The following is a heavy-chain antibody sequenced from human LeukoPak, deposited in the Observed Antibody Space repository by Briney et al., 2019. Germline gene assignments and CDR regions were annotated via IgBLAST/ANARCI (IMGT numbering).Heavy chain of an antibody. CDR1: VFTFRSYE. D-gene: IGHD1-26*01. CDR3: ARGGKADLFDY. V-gene: IGHV3-48*03. Sequence: PGGSLRLSCAAAVFTFRSYELHWVRQAPGEGLEWVSYIGSNAYILDYACSVKGRFTVSRDSARSSLYLQMNRLRAYGTAVYYCARGGKADLFDYWGLGTMVTVSS. J-gene: IGHJ4*02. CDR2: IGSNAYIL.